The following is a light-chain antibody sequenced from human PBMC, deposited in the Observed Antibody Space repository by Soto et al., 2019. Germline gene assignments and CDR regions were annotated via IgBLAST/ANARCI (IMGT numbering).Light chain of an antibody. CDR2: GNS. CDR3: QSYDSSLRVV. CDR1: SSNIGAGYD. V-gene: IGLV1-40*01. J-gene: IGLJ2*01. Sequence: QSVLTQPPSVSGAPXQXVTISCTGSSSNIGAGYDVHWYQQLPGTAPKLLIYGNSNRPSGVPDRFSGSKSGTSASLAITGLQAEDEADYYCQSYDSSLRVVFGGGTKLTVL.